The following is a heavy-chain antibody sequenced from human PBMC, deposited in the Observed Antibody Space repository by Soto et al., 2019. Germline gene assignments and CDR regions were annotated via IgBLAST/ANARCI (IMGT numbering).Heavy chain of an antibody. CDR1: GFSFSTYG. CDR2: ISYDGSDK. V-gene: IGHV3-30*14. D-gene: IGHD2-15*01. CDR3: ARAACGCGGCRGGDYFDY. J-gene: IGHJ4*02. Sequence: QVQLVESGGGVVQPGRSLRLSCAASGFSFSTYGMHWVRQAPGKGLEWVAFISYDGSDKYYADSAKGRFTVSRDNSKSTLSLQMDSLRAEDTAVYYCARAACGCGGCRGGDYFDYWGQGTLVTVSS.